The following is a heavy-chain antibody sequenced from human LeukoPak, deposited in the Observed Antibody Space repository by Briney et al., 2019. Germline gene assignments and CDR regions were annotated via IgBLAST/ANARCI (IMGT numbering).Heavy chain of an antibody. CDR2: INGDGSTT. CDR1: GFAFNKYW. J-gene: IGHJ4*02. V-gene: IGHV3-74*01. CDR3: ATGNYYDSRGYYTFGH. Sequence: PGGSLRLSCAASGFAFNKYWMHWVRQAPGKGLVWVSRINGDGSTTSYADSVKGGFTTSRDNAKNTLYLQMSSLRAEDTAVYYCATGNYYDSRGYYTFGHWGQGTLVTVSS. D-gene: IGHD3-22*01.